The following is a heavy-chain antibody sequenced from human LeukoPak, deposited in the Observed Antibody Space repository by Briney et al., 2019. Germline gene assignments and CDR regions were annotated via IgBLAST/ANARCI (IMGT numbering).Heavy chain of an antibody. CDR1: GFTVSSNY. Sequence: GGSLRLSCAASGFTVSSNYMSWVRQAPGKGLEWVANIKQDGSEKYYVDSVKGRFTISRDNAKNSLYLQMNSLRAEDTAVYYCARSPPEANYYDSSGFDYWGQGALVTVSS. D-gene: IGHD3-22*01. J-gene: IGHJ4*02. CDR3: ARSPPEANYYDSSGFDY. V-gene: IGHV3-7*01. CDR2: IKQDGSEK.